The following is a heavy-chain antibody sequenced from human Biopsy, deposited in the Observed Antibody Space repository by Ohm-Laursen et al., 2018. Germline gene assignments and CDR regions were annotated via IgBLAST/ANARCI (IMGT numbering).Heavy chain of an antibody. CDR3: ARLGSGDYFPTFFDF. CDR1: GDSVTKYY. V-gene: IGHV4-59*02. CDR2: IYYSVMT. J-gene: IGHJ4*02. D-gene: IGHD5-12*01. Sequence: SDTLSLTCTVSGDSVTKYYWGWIRQPPGKGLEWIGHIYYSVMTNYNPSLQSRVSISVDTSRNQVSLTLSSVTAADTAVYYCARLGSGDYFPTFFDFWGQGALVTVSS.